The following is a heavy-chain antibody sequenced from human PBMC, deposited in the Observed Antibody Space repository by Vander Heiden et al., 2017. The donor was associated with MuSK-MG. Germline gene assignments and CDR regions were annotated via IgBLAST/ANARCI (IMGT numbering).Heavy chain of an antibody. Sequence: EVQLVESGGGLVKPGGSLRPSCAAPGFTFSNAWMSWVRQAPGKGLEWVGRIKSKTDGGTTDYAAPVKGRFTISRDDSKNTLYLQMNSLKTEDTAVYYCTLPSDNPSPNLYYYGSGKNYYYYGMDVWGQGTTVTVSS. V-gene: IGHV3-15*01. CDR2: IKSKTDGGTT. J-gene: IGHJ6*02. D-gene: IGHD3-10*01. CDR1: GFTFSNAW. CDR3: TLPSDNPSPNLYYYGSGKNYYYYGMDV.